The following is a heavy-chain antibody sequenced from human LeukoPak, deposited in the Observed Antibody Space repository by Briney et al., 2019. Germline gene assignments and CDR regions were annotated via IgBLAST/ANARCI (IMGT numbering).Heavy chain of an antibody. Sequence: ASVKASCKASGYTFTGYYMHWVRQAPGQGLEWMGGIIPLFGTANYAQRFLGRVIITADESTSTTYMCLSSLKSEDTAVYYCTREWAGYGSGSYFYYWGQGTLVTVSS. CDR2: IIPLFGTA. CDR1: GYTFTGYY. V-gene: IGHV1-69*13. J-gene: IGHJ4*02. D-gene: IGHD3-10*01. CDR3: TREWAGYGSGSYFYY.